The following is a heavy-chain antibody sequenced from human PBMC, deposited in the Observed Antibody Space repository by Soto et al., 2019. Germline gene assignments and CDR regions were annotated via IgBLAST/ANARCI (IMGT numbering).Heavy chain of an antibody. D-gene: IGHD6-19*01. Sequence: GWSLRLSCASSVFAFINYAMSWVRQSPGKGLEWISSLTGGGDNPHYAESVKGRFTISRDNSKSTLFLQINSLSDGDTAVYYCARGGSGWYPFDYWGQGTLVTVSS. V-gene: IGHV3-23*01. J-gene: IGHJ4*02. CDR2: LTGGGDNP. CDR3: ARGGSGWYPFDY. CDR1: VFAFINYA.